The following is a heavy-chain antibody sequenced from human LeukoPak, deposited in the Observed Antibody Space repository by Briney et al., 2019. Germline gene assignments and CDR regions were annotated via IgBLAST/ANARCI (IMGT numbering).Heavy chain of an antibody. CDR3: ARVRIAVAGTWGIGYYYYGMDV. Sequence: ASVKVSCKASGYTFTGYYMHWVRQAPGQGLEWMGWINPNSGGTNYAQKFQGRVTMTRDTSISTAYMKLSRLRSDDTAVYYCARVRIAVAGTWGIGYYYYGMDVWGQGTTVTVSS. V-gene: IGHV1-2*02. CDR1: GYTFTGYY. CDR2: INPNSGGT. J-gene: IGHJ6*02. D-gene: IGHD6-19*01.